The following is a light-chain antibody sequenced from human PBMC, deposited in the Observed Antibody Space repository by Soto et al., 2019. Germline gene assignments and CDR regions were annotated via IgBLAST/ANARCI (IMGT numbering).Light chain of an antibody. Sequence: ALQMTQSPSYLSASVGERVTITCRASQPISRYLNWYQQKPWKAPKFLTYDASSLESGVPSRFSGSGSGTEFTLTISNLQPDDFATYFCQQYNNYPRTFGQGTKVDIK. CDR1: QPISRY. CDR2: DAS. J-gene: IGKJ1*01. CDR3: QQYNNYPRT. V-gene: IGKV1D-13*01.